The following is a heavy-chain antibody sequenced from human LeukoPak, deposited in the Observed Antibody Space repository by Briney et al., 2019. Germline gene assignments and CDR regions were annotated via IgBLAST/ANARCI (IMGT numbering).Heavy chain of an antibody. Sequence: ASVKVSCKASGYTFINYYLHWVRQAPGQGLEWMGIINPSSGGTSYAQKFQGRVTMTRATSTSTVYMELSSLRPEDTAVYYCAGDPSYCGGDCYAFDIWGQGTMVTVSS. D-gene: IGHD2-21*02. V-gene: IGHV1-46*01. CDR2: INPSSGGT. CDR1: GYTFINYY. J-gene: IGHJ3*02. CDR3: AGDPSYCGGDCYAFDI.